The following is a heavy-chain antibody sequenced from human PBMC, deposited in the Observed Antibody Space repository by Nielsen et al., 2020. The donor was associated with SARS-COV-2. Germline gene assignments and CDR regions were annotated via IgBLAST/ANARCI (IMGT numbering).Heavy chain of an antibody. J-gene: IGHJ5*02. D-gene: IGHD6-13*01. CDR2: INAGNGNT. V-gene: IGHV1-3*01. CDR1: GYTFTSYA. Sequence: ASVKVSCKASGYTFTSYAMHWVRQAPGQRLEWMGWINAGNGNTKYSQKFQGRVTITRDTSASTAYMELSSLRSEDTAVYYCARDRGMGIAAAGSLNNWFDPWGQGTLVTVSS. CDR3: ARDRGMGIAAAGSLNNWFDP.